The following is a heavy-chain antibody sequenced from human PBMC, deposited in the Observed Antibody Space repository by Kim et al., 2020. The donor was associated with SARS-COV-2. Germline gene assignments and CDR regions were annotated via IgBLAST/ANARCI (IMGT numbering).Heavy chain of an antibody. J-gene: IGHJ3*02. CDR2: IYTSGST. D-gene: IGHD2-2*02. Sequence: SETLSLTCTVSGGSISSYYWSWIRQPAGKGLEWIGRIYTSGSTNYNPSLESRVTMSVDTSKNQFSLKLSSVTAADTAVYYCARERGNIVVVPAAIIIDAFDIWGQGTMVTVSS. V-gene: IGHV4-4*07. CDR3: ARERGNIVVVPAAIIIDAFDI. CDR1: GGSISSYY.